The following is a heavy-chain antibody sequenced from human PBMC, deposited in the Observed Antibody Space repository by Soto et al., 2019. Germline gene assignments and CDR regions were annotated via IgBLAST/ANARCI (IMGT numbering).Heavy chain of an antibody. CDR1: GFTFSSYA. Sequence: DVQLLESGGGLVQPEGSLRLSCAASGFTFSSYAMGWGRQGPGKGLEWVAVVSIGGSTHYADSVRGRFTISRDNSKNTLSLQVNSLTAEDTAVYFCAKRRGAGGHFDYWGQGALVTVSS. J-gene: IGHJ4*02. D-gene: IGHD2-15*01. CDR3: AKRRGAGGHFDY. V-gene: IGHV3-23*01. CDR2: VSIGGST.